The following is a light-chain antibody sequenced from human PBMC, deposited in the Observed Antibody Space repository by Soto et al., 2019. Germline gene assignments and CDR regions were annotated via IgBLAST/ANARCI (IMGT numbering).Light chain of an antibody. Sequence: QSVLTQPASLSGSPGQSITISCTGTGSDIGVYNYVSWYQQHPGKAPKLMIYEVSNRPSGVSNCFSGSKSGNTASLTISGLQAEDEADYYCSTYTTSTTLYVFGTGTKVTVL. V-gene: IGLV2-14*01. CDR3: STYTTSTTLYV. CDR2: EVS. CDR1: GSDIGVYNY. J-gene: IGLJ1*01.